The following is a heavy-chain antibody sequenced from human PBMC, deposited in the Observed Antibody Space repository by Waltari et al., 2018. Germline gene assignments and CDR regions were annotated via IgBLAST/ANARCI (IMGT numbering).Heavy chain of an antibody. CDR2: INHSGST. V-gene: IGHV4-34*02. CDR3: AGSYSNYINRIFSATWP. CDR1: GGSFSGYF. D-gene: IGHD4-4*01. Sequence: QVQLQQWGAGLLKPSETLSLTCAVDGGSFSGYFWSWIRQPPGKGLEWIGEINHSGSTNYNPSLQSRVTISVDTSHRQFSRKLSSVTAADTAVYYCAGSYSNYINRIFSATWPWGQGTLVTVST. J-gene: IGHJ4*02.